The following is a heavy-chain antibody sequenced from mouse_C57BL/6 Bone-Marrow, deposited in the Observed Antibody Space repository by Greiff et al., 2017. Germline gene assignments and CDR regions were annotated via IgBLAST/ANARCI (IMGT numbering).Heavy chain of an antibody. D-gene: IGHD2-4*01. CDR3: ARGRLPQGFDY. CDR1: GYSITSGYY. V-gene: IGHV3-6*01. CDR2: ISYDGSN. Sequence: VQLQQSGPGLVKPSQSLSLTCSVPGYSITSGYYWNCIRQFPGNKLEWMGYISYDGSNNYNPSLKNRISITRDTSKNQFFLKLNSVTTEDTATYYCARGRLPQGFDYWGQGTTLTVSS. J-gene: IGHJ2*01.